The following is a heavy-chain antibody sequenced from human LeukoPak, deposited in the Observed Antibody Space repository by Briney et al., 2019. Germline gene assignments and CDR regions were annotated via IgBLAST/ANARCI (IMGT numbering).Heavy chain of an antibody. CDR3: ASIAVARRNFDY. D-gene: IGHD6-19*01. Sequence: PAETLSLTCTVSGGSISSYYWSWIRQPPGKGLEWIGYIYYSGSTNYNPSLKSRVTISVDTSKNQFSLKLSSVTAADTAVYYCASIAVARRNFDYWGQGTLVSVSS. V-gene: IGHV4-59*01. J-gene: IGHJ4*02. CDR2: IYYSGST. CDR1: GGSISSYY.